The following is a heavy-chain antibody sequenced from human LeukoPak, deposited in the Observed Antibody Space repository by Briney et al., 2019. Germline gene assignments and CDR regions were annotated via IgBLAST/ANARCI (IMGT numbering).Heavy chain of an antibody. D-gene: IGHD2/OR15-2a*01. CDR1: GFSFSRYG. Sequence: GGSLRLSCEASGFSFSRYGMHWVRQAPGKGLEWLALLWYDGTNKYYADSVGGRFSISRDNSRNTLYLEMSSLRADDTAVYYCARGYSTSHYYLDVWGKGTTVPVSS. V-gene: IGHV3-33*01. CDR3: ARGYSTSHYYLDV. CDR2: LWYDGTNK. J-gene: IGHJ6*03.